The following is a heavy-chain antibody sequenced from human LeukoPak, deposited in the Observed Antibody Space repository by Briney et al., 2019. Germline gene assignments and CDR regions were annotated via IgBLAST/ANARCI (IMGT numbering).Heavy chain of an antibody. CDR3: VRGRGSYGWFDP. CDR2: ISGDGTAR. J-gene: IGHJ5*02. Sequence: QTGGSLRLSCAASGFTSSSYWMHWVRQVPGKGLVWVSRISGDGTARNYADSVKSRFTISRDDAKNTVDLQMNSLRGEDTAVYYCVRGRGSYGWFDPWGQGTLVTVSS. V-gene: IGHV3-74*01. D-gene: IGHD3-10*01. CDR1: GFTSSSYW.